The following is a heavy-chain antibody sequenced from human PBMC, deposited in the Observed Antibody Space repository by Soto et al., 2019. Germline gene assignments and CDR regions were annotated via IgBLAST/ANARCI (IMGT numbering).Heavy chain of an antibody. Sequence: QVQLVQSGAEVKKPGASVKVSCKASGYTFTSYAMHWVRQAPGQRLEWMGWINAGNGNTKYSQKFQGRVTITRDTSASTAYMELSSLRSEDTAVYYCATHSSGGIRYYLDYWGQGTLVTVSS. D-gene: IGHD6-19*01. CDR3: ATHSSGGIRYYLDY. J-gene: IGHJ4*02. CDR2: INAGNGNT. CDR1: GYTFTSYA. V-gene: IGHV1-3*01.